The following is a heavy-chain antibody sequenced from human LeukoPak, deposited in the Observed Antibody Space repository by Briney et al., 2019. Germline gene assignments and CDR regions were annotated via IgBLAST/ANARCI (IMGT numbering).Heavy chain of an antibody. CDR1: GFSFDDYA. D-gene: IGHD6-19*01. J-gene: IGHJ3*02. Sequence: GGSLRLSCAASGFSFDDYAMHWVRQAPGQGLEWVSGISWNSGSIGYADSVKGRFTISRDNAKNSLYLQMNSLRAEDMALYYCAKDLSSGWYYSAFDIWGQGTMVTVSS. CDR3: AKDLSSGWYYSAFDI. V-gene: IGHV3-9*03. CDR2: ISWNSGSI.